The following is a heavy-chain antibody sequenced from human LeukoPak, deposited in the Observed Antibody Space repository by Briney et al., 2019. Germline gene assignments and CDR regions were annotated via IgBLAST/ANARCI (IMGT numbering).Heavy chain of an antibody. CDR3: ARGQVDTAMVDY. Sequence: SETLSLTCTVSGGSISSYYWSWIRQPPGEGLEWIGYIYYSGSTNYNPSLKSRVTISVDTSKNQFSLKLSSVTAADTAVYYCARGQVDTAMVDYWGQGTLVTVSS. CDR1: GGSISSYY. D-gene: IGHD5-18*01. V-gene: IGHV4-59*01. CDR2: IYYSGST. J-gene: IGHJ4*02.